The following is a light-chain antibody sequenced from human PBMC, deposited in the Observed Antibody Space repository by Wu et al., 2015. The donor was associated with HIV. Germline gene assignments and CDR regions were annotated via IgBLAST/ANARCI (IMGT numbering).Light chain of an antibody. Sequence: MVMTQSPATLSVSPGERATLSCRASQSVNSNLAWYQQKPGQAPRLLICDASTRATGIPARFSGSGSGTEFTLTISSLQSEDFAVYYCQQYNNWPPWTFGQGTKVEIK. CDR1: QSVNSN. CDR3: QQYNNWPPWT. V-gene: IGKV3-15*01. J-gene: IGKJ1*01. CDR2: DAS.